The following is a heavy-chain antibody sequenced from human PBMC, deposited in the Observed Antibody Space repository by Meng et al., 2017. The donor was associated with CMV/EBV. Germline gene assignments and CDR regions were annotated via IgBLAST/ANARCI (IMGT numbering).Heavy chain of an antibody. V-gene: IGHV5-51*01. CDR1: GYSFTSYW. D-gene: IGHD1-1*01. Sequence: KVSCKGSGYSFTSYWIGWVRQTPGKGLEWMGIIYPGDSDTRYSPSFQGQVTISADKSISTAYLQRSSLKASDTAMYYCARRGLEWPRDPNYYFDYWGQGTLVTVSS. CDR2: IYPGDSDT. CDR3: ARRGLEWPRDPNYYFDY. J-gene: IGHJ4*02.